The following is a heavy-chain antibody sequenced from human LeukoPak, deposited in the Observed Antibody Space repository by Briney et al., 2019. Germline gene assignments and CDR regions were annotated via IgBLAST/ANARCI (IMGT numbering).Heavy chain of an antibody. CDR1: GYTFTSYG. CDR3: ARGGRYCSSTSCQV. CDR2: ISAYNGNT. V-gene: IGHV1-18*01. Sequence: ASVKVSCEASGYTFTSYGISWVRQAPGQGLEWMGWISAYNGNTNYAQKLQGRVTMTTDTSTSTAYMELRSLRSDDTAVYYCARGGRYCSSTSCQVWGQGTMVTASS. J-gene: IGHJ3*01. D-gene: IGHD2-2*01.